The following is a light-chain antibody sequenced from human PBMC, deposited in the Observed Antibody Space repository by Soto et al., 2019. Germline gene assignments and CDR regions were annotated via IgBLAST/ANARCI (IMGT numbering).Light chain of an antibody. V-gene: IGLV3-21*02. J-gene: IGLJ1*01. CDR3: QVWDRNSDHYV. CDR2: DDS. Sequence: SYELTQPPSVSVAPGQTATITCGGNNIGNKGVHWYQQKPGQAPVLVVYDDSDRPSGISERFSGSNSGNTATLAISRVEAGDEADYYCQVWDRNSDHYVFGTGTKLTVL. CDR1: NIGNKG.